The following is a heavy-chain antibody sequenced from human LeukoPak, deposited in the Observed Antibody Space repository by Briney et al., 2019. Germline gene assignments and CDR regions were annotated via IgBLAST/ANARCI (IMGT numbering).Heavy chain of an antibody. V-gene: IGHV4-59*01. CDR1: GGSISSYY. Sequence: PSETLSLTCTVSGGSISSYYWSWIRQAPGKGLEWIGYIYYSGSTNYNPSLKSRVTISVDTSKNQFSLKLSSVTAADTAVYYCARATYYYDSSGYYPPYYYYYMDVWGKGTTVTVSS. CDR3: ARATYYYDSSGYYPPYYYYYMDV. D-gene: IGHD3-22*01. CDR2: IYYSGST. J-gene: IGHJ6*03.